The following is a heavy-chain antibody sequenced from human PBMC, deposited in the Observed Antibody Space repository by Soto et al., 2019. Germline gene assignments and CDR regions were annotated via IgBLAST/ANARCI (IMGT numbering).Heavy chain of an antibody. CDR2: ISGSGGST. D-gene: IGHD3-22*01. J-gene: IGHJ3*02. Sequence: PGGSLRLSCAASGFTFSSYAMSWVRQAPGKGLEWVSAISGSGGSTYYADSVKGRLTISRDNSKNTLYLQMNSLRAEDTAVYYCAKGSYYDSSGYGYDVGAFDIWGQGTMVTVSS. V-gene: IGHV3-23*01. CDR3: AKGSYYDSSGYGYDVGAFDI. CDR1: GFTFSSYA.